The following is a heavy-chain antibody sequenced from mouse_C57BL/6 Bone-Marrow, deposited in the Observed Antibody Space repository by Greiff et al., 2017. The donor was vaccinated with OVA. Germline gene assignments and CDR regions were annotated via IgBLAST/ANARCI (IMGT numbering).Heavy chain of an antibody. CDR2: IDPSDRET. CDR3: ARLMDY. CDR1: GYTFTSYW. J-gene: IGHJ4*01. Sequence: QVQLQQPGAELVRPGSSVKLSCKASGYTFTSYWMHWVKQRPIQGLEWIGNIDPSDRETHYNQKFKDKATLTVDKSSSTAYMQLSSLTSEDSAVYYCARLMDYWGQGTSVTVSS. V-gene: IGHV1-52*01.